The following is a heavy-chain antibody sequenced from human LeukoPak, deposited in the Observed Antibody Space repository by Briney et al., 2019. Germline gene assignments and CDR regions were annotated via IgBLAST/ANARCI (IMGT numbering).Heavy chain of an antibody. CDR1: GYSISSGYY. V-gene: IGHV4-38-2*02. D-gene: IGHD2-15*01. CDR3: ARGALCYGQEYYFDY. Sequence: SETLSLTCTVSGYSISSGYYWGWIRQPPGKGLEWIGSIYHSGSTYYNPSLKSRVTISVDTSKNQFSLKLSSVTAADTAVYYCARGALCYGQEYYFDYWGQGTLVTVSS. CDR2: IYHSGST. J-gene: IGHJ4*02.